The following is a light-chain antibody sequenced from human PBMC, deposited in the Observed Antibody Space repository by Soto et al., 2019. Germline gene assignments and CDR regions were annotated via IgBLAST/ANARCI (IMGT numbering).Light chain of an antibody. Sequence: QSVLTQPPSVSGAPGQRVTIYCTGSSSNIGAGYDVHWYQQLPGTAPKLLIYGNNNRPSGVPDRFSGSKSGTSASLAITGLQADDEADYYCQSYDSSLSGSGVFGGGTKVTVL. CDR1: SSNIGAGYD. CDR3: QSYDSSLSGSGV. J-gene: IGLJ3*02. CDR2: GNN. V-gene: IGLV1-40*01.